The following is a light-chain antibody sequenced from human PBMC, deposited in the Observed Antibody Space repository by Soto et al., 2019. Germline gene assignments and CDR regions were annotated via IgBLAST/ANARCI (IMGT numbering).Light chain of an antibody. J-gene: IGLJ2*01. CDR1: YSNIGGNA. CDR3: AAWDDRLNVVL. V-gene: IGLV1-44*01. CDR2: NHH. Sequence: QSVLTQPPSASGTPGQTITISCSGSYSNIGGNAVNWYQHVPGTAPKLLIYNHHQRPAGVPDRFSGSRSGTSASLAISGLQSEDEASYFCAAWDDRLNVVLFGEGTKLTVL.